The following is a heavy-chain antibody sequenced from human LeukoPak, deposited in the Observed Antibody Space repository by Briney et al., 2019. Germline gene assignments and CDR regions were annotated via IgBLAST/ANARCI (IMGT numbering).Heavy chain of an antibody. CDR2: IDTSGSTT. J-gene: IGHJ4*02. Sequence: GGSLRLSCAASGFTFSSYEMKWVRQAPGKGLEWVSYIDTSGSTTYYAESVKGRFTISRDNAKNSLYLQMNSLRAEDTAVYYCAREGWELLFDFDYWGQGTLVTVSS. D-gene: IGHD1-26*01. CDR3: AREGWELLFDFDY. V-gene: IGHV3-48*03. CDR1: GFTFSSYE.